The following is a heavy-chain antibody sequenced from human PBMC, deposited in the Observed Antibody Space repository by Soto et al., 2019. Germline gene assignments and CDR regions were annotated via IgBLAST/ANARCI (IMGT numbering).Heavy chain of an antibody. J-gene: IGHJ6*02. D-gene: IGHD3-3*01. CDR2: INHSGST. Sequence: SETLSLTCAVYGGSFSGYYWSWIRQPPGKGLEWIGEINHSGSTNYNPSLKSRVTISVDTSKNQFSLKLSSVTAADTAVYYCARGRVLEWSYYYYGMDVWGQGTTVTVSS. CDR1: GGSFSGYY. CDR3: ARGRVLEWSYYYYGMDV. V-gene: IGHV4-34*01.